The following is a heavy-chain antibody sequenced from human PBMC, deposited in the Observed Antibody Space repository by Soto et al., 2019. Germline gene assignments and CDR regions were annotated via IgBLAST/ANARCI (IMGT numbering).Heavy chain of an antibody. D-gene: IGHD6-13*01. V-gene: IGHV3-23*01. J-gene: IGHJ4*02. Sequence: PGGSLRLSCAASGFTFSGYAMSWVRQSPGKGLEWVSAISGSGGSTYYADSVKGRFTVSRDNSKNTLYLQMNSLRAEDTAVYYCARAGYSSSWYNLFDYWGQGTLVTVSS. CDR2: ISGSGGST. CDR3: ARAGYSSSWYNLFDY. CDR1: GFTFSGYA.